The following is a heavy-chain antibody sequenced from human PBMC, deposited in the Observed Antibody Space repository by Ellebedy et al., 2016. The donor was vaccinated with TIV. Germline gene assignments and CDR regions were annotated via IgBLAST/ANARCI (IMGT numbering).Heavy chain of an antibody. Sequence: PGGSLRLSCAASGFSVSTNYMSWVRQAPGKGLEWVSVIHAGGETLYADSGRGRFTISRDNSKNTLSLQMNSLAVEDTADYYCARDRSDIRAFDVWGQGTRVTVSS. J-gene: IGHJ3*01. CDR2: IHAGGET. CDR1: GFSVSTNY. D-gene: IGHD3-3*01. V-gene: IGHV3-53*01. CDR3: ARDRSDIRAFDV.